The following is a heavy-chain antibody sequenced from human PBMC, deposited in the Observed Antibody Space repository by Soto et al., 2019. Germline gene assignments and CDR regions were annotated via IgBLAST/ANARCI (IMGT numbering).Heavy chain of an antibody. J-gene: IGHJ4*02. V-gene: IGHV3-49*03. CDR2: IRSKAYGGTT. CDR3: TRAPITMIVVAPEY. D-gene: IGHD3-22*01. Sequence: GGSLRLFCTASGFTFGDYAMSWFRQAPGKGLEWVGFIRSKAYGGTTEYAASVKGRFTISRDDSKSIAYLQMNSLKTEDTAVYYCTRAPITMIVVAPEYWSQCPLVTVSS. CDR1: GFTFGDYA.